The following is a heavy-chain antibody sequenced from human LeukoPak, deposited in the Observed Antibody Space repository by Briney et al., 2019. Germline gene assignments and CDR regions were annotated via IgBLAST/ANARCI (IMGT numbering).Heavy chain of an antibody. CDR3: ARHGSLGGYFDY. Sequence: GGSLRLSCAASGFTVSSNFMSWVRQAPGKGLEWVSVIYSGGTTYYADSVKGRFTISRDSSKNTLYLQMNSLRAEDTAVYYCARHGSLGGYFDYWGQGTLVTVSS. V-gene: IGHV3-66*04. CDR2: IYSGGTT. D-gene: IGHD3-16*02. J-gene: IGHJ4*02. CDR1: GFTVSSNF.